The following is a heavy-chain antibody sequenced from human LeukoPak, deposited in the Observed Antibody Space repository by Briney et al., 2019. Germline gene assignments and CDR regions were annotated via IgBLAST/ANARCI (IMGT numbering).Heavy chain of an antibody. Sequence: SETLSLTCTVSRGSISNSYWTWVRQPPGKGLEWIGYVHDTVSTIYNPSLKSRVTISEVTSKNQFSLKLTAVTAADTAVYYCAKDFGGGYWGQGTLVTVSS. CDR3: AKDFGGGY. CDR2: VHDTVST. V-gene: IGHV4-59*12. J-gene: IGHJ4*02. D-gene: IGHD3-16*01. CDR1: RGSISNSY.